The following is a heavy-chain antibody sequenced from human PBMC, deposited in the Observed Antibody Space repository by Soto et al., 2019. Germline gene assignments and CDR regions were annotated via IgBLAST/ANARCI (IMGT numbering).Heavy chain of an antibody. J-gene: IGHJ6*01. Sequence: PGGSLRLSCAASGFTFSSYGMHWVRQAPGKGLEWVAVIWYDGSNKYYADSVKGRFTISRDNSKNTLYLQMNSLRAEDTAVYYCARETRRYPAGMDVWGQGTTVNVSS. CDR3: ARETRRYPAGMDV. CDR1: GFTFSSYG. D-gene: IGHD3-16*02. V-gene: IGHV3-33*01. CDR2: IWYDGSNK.